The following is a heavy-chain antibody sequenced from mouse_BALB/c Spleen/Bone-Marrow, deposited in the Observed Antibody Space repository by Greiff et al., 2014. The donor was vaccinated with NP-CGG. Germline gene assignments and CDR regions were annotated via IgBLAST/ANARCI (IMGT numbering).Heavy chain of an antibody. V-gene: IGHV1-67*01. Sequence: LVESGPELVRPGVSVKISCKGSGYTFTDYAMHWVKQSHAKSLEWIGVINTYSGNTNYNQKFKGKATMTVDKSSSTAYMELARLTSEDSAIYYCASPIYYGNYEGFAYWGQGTLVTVSA. CDR2: INTYSGNT. D-gene: IGHD2-1*01. J-gene: IGHJ3*01. CDR1: GYTFTDYA. CDR3: ASPIYYGNYEGFAY.